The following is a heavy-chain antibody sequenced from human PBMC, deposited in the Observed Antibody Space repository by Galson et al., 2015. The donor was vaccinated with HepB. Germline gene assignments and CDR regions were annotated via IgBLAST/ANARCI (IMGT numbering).Heavy chain of an antibody. Sequence: CAISGDSVSSTSAAWDWIRLSPSRGLEWLGRTYYRSKWYRNYAGSVKSRITINPDTSKNQFSLQLNSVTPEDTAVYYCARSGGWFDYWGQGTLVTVSS. V-gene: IGHV6-1*01. J-gene: IGHJ5*01. CDR2: TYYRSKWYR. CDR1: GDSVSSTSAA. CDR3: ARSGGWFDY. D-gene: IGHD4-23*01.